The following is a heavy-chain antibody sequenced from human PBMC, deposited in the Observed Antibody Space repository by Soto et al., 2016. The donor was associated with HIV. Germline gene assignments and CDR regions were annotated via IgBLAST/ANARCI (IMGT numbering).Heavy chain of an antibody. D-gene: IGHD5-12*01. CDR2: IIPIFGTT. CDR1: GGTFSSNA. J-gene: IGHJ6*02. Sequence: QVQLVQSGAEVKKPGSSVKVSCKASGGTFSSNAISWLRQAPGQGLEWMGGIIPIFGTTNYAQKFQGRVTISADESTSTAYMELSSLRSEDTAVYYCARDATNYYYYYVMDVWGQGTTVTVSS. CDR3: ARDATNYYYYYVMDV. V-gene: IGHV1-69*01.